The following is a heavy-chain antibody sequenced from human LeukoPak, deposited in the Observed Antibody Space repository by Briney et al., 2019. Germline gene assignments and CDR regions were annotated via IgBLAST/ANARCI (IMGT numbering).Heavy chain of an antibody. CDR2: ISYDGSNK. V-gene: IGHV3-30-3*01. D-gene: IGHD1-1*01. Sequence: GRSLRLSCAASGFTFSSYAMHWGRQAPGKGLEWVAIISYDGSNKYYADSVKGRFTISRDNSKNTLYLQMNSLRAEDTAVYYRARDTNWNFDYWGQGTLVTVSS. CDR1: GFTFSSYA. J-gene: IGHJ4*02. CDR3: ARDTNWNFDY.